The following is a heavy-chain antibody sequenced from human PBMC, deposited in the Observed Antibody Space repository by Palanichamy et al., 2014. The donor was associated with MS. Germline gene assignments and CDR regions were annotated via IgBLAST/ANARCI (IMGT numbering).Heavy chain of an antibody. CDR3: AREFSSRTRGGYPFDY. CDR1: GFKFSSYW. Sequence: EVQLVESGGGLVQPGGSLRLSCAASGFKFSSYWMSWVRQAPGKGLEWVANIKQDESEKKYVDSVKGRFTISRDNAKNSLYLQMNSLRAEDTAVYYCAREFSSRTRGGYPFDYWGQGTLVTVSS. CDR2: IKQDESEK. D-gene: IGHD3-22*01. V-gene: IGHV3-7*03. J-gene: IGHJ4*02.